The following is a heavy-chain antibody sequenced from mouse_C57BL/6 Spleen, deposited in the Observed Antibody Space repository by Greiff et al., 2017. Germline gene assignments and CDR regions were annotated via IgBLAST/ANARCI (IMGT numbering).Heavy chain of an antibody. CDR2: IRLKSDNYAT. D-gene: IGHD1-1*01. V-gene: IGHV6-3*01. Sequence: EVQGVESGGGLVQPGGSMKLSCVASGFTFSNYWMNWVRQSPEKGLEWVAQIRLKSDNYATHYAESVKGRFTISRDDSKSSVYLQMNNLRAEDTGIYYSTLGTTVVARWYFDVWGTGTTVTVSS. CDR3: TLGTTVVARWYFDV. J-gene: IGHJ1*03. CDR1: GFTFSNYW.